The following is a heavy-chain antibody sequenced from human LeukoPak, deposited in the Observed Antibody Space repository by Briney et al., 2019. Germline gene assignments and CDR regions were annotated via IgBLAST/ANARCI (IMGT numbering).Heavy chain of an antibody. Sequence: SETLSLTCTVSGGSISSSSYYWGWIRQPPGKGLEWIGSIYYSGSTYYNPSLKSRVTISVDTSKNQFSLKLSSVTAADTAVYYCARTRYSGGWYWYFDLWGRGTLVTVSS. CDR3: ARTRYSGGWYWYFDL. CDR1: GGSISSSSYY. J-gene: IGHJ2*01. D-gene: IGHD6-19*01. CDR2: IYYSGST. V-gene: IGHV4-39*01.